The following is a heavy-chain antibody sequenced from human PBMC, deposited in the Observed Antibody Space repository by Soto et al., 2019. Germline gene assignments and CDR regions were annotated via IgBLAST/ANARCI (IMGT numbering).Heavy chain of an antibody. CDR1: GGSISSYY. CDR3: SRRYGASFDY. D-gene: IGHD4-17*01. V-gene: IGHV4-59*01. J-gene: IGHJ4*02. Sequence: SETLSLTCTVSGGSISSYYWSWIRQPPGKGLEWIGYIYYSGSTNYNPSLKSRVTISVDTSKNQFSLKLSSVTAADTAVYYCSRRYGASFDYWGQGTLVTVSS. CDR2: IYYSGST.